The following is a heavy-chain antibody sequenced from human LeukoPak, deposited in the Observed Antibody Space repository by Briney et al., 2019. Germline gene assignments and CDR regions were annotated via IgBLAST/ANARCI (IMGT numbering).Heavy chain of an antibody. D-gene: IGHD6-19*01. V-gene: IGHV1-46*01. Sequence: ASVKVSCKASGYTFTSYYMHWVRQAPGQGLEWMGIINPSGGSTSYAQKFQGSVTMTRDTSTSTVYMELSSLRSEDTAVYYCARALSGWYDAFDIWGQGTMVTVSS. CDR2: INPSGGST. CDR1: GYTFTSYY. J-gene: IGHJ3*02. CDR3: ARALSGWYDAFDI.